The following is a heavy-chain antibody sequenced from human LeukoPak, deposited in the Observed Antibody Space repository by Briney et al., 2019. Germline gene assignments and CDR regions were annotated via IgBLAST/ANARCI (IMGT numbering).Heavy chain of an antibody. V-gene: IGHV3-53*05. J-gene: IGHJ4*02. Sequence: PGGSLRLSCAASGFTFSSYAMSWVRQAPGKGLEWVSVIYSGGGTYYADSVKGRFTISRDNSKNTLYLQMNSLRVDDTAVYYCARGGSAWFGGIDYWGQGTLVTVSS. CDR3: ARGGSAWFGGIDY. CDR2: IYSGGGT. D-gene: IGHD3-10*01. CDR1: GFTFSSYA.